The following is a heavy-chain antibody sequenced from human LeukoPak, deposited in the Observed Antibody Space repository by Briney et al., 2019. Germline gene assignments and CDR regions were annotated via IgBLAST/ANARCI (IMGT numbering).Heavy chain of an antibody. J-gene: IGHJ2*01. CDR1: GDSISSYY. D-gene: IGHD6-19*01. V-gene: IGHV4-59*01. CDR2: IYYSGST. Sequence: SETLSLTCTVYGDSISSYYWSWIRQPPGKGLEWIAYIYYSGSTNYNPSLKSRVTISVDTSKNQFSLKLSSVTAADTAVYYCARAGGEWLVKGYFDLWGRGTLVTVSS. CDR3: ARAGGEWLVKGYFDL.